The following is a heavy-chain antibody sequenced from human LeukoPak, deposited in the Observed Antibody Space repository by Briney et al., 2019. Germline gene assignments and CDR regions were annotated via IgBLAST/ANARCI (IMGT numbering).Heavy chain of an antibody. CDR1: GFTFSDYY. D-gene: IGHD3-9*01. J-gene: IGHJ5*01. CDR2: ISSSGSTI. V-gene: IGHV3-11*04. CDR3: ARDAVLRYFDWLVPWFDS. Sequence: PGGSLRLSCAAPGFTFSDYYMSWIRQALGKGLDWVSYISSSGSTIYYADSVKGRFTISRDNAKNSLYLQMNSLRADDTAVYYCARDAVLRYFDWLVPWFDSWGQGTLVTVFS.